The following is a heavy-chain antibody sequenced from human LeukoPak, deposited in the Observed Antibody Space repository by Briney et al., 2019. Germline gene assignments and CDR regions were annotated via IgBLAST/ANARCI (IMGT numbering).Heavy chain of an antibody. CDR3: ARVSVGATIDY. CDR1: GFTFSSYN. V-gene: IGHV3-21*01. D-gene: IGHD1-26*01. J-gene: IGHJ4*02. Sequence: GGSLRLSCAASGFTFSSYNMNWVRQAPGKGLEWLSHITSYSNYIYYADSVKGRFTISRDNSKNTLYLQMNSLGAEDTAVYYCARVSVGATIDYWGQGTLVTVSS. CDR2: ITSYSNYI.